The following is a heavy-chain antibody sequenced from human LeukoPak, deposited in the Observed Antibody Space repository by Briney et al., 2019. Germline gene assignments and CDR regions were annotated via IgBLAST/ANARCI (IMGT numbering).Heavy chain of an antibody. V-gene: IGHV5-51*01. CDR2: IYPSDSET. CDR3: ARAYFSSFGMDV. J-gene: IGHJ6*02. CDR1: GCSFTTAS. Sequence: GESLKISCKASGCSFTTASIAWVRQMPGKGLEWMGLIYPSDSETRYSPSLQGQVTISADRSISTAYLLLSSLKASDTATYYCARAYFSSFGMDVWGQGTTVTVSS. D-gene: IGHD2/OR15-2a*01.